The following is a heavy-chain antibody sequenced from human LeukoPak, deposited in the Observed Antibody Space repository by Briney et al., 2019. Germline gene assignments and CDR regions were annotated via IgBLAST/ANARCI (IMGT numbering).Heavy chain of an antibody. CDR3: ARRSSGTHGMDV. CDR2: IYSSGST. J-gene: IGHJ6*02. Sequence: GGSLRLSCAASGFNVSNNYMTWVRQAPGKGLEWVSLIYSSGSTYYADSVKGRFTISRDNSKNTLSLQMSSLRGDDTAVYFCARRSSGTHGMDVWGPGATVIVS. CDR1: GFNVSNNY. D-gene: IGHD3-10*01. V-gene: IGHV3-53*01.